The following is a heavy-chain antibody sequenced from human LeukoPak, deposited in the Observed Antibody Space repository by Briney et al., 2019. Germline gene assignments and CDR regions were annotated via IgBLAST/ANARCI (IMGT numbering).Heavy chain of an antibody. D-gene: IGHD5-18*01. CDR3: ARGGTHTSGYSYLLA. J-gene: IGHJ4*02. Sequence: AGGSLRLSCAASGFTFSDHYMDWVRQAPGKGLEWVGCTRNKATSYTTTYAASVKRRFTISRDDSKNPIYLQMNSLKTEDTAVYYCARGGTHTSGYSYLLAWGQGTLVTVSS. CDR2: TRNKATSYTT. V-gene: IGHV3-72*01. CDR1: GFTFSDHY.